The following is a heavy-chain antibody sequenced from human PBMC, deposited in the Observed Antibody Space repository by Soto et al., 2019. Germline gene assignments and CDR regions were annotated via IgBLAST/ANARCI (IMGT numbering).Heavy chain of an antibody. D-gene: IGHD3-22*01. Sequence: ASVKVSCKASGYTFTSYDISWVRQAPGQGLEWMGWISAYNGNTNYAQKLQGRVTMTTDTSTSTAYMELRSLRSDDTAVYYCARVRPGSCYSIWKYYYYCMEVWGQGTTVTVSS. V-gene: IGHV1-18*01. CDR2: ISAYNGNT. CDR3: ARVRPGSCYSIWKYYYYCMEV. CDR1: GYTFTSYD. J-gene: IGHJ6*02.